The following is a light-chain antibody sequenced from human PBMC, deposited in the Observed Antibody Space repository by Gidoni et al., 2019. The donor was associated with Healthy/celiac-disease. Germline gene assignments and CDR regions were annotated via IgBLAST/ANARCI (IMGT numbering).Light chain of an antibody. CDR2: KVS. CDR3: MQGTHRPPVGT. Sequence: DVVMTQSPLSLPVTLGQPASISCRSSQSLVYSDGNTYLHWFQQRPGQSPRRLIYKVSNRDSGVPDRFGGSGSGTDFTLKISRVEAEDVWVYYCMQGTHRPPVGTFGQGTKVEIK. CDR1: QSLVYSDGNTY. V-gene: IGKV2-30*01. J-gene: IGKJ1*01.